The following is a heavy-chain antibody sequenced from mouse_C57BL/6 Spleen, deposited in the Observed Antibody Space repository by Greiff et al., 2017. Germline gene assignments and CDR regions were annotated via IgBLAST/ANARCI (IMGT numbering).Heavy chain of an antibody. CDR2: IYPGSGST. CDR1: GYTFTSYW. V-gene: IGHV1-55*01. D-gene: IGHD1-1*01. Sequence: QVQLQQPGAEPVKPGASVKMSCKASGYTFTSYWITWVKQRPGQGLEWIGDIYPGSGSTNYNEKFKSKATLTVDTSSSTAYMQLSSLTSEDSAVYYCARGLYGSSYYFDYWGQGTTLTVSS. CDR3: ARGLYGSSYYFDY. J-gene: IGHJ2*01.